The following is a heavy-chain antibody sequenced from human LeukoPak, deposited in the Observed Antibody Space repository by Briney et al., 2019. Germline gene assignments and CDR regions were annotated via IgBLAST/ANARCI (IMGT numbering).Heavy chain of an antibody. Sequence: GGSLRLSCAASGFTFSSYAMNWVRQAPGKGLEWVSSISPKSDFIYYSDSVRGRFTISRDNAENLLYLQMNSLRAEDTAVYYCARADCSSSTCYLRRSWFDPWGQGTLVTVSS. D-gene: IGHD2-2*01. CDR2: ISPKSDFI. V-gene: IGHV3-21*01. CDR1: GFTFSSYA. CDR3: ARADCSSSTCYLRRSWFDP. J-gene: IGHJ5*02.